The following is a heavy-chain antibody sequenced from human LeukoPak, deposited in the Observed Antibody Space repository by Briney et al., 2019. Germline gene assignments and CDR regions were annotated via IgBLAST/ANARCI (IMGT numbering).Heavy chain of an antibody. D-gene: IGHD6-19*01. CDR2: INSDGRST. J-gene: IGHJ4*02. Sequence: GGSLRLSCAASGFTFSSYWMHWVRQAPGKGLVWVSRINSDGRSTSYADSVKGRFTISRDNSKNTLYLQMNSLRAEDTAVYYCARDDQGAVAAYWGQGTLVTVSS. CDR1: GFTFSSYW. V-gene: IGHV3-74*01. CDR3: ARDDQGAVAAY.